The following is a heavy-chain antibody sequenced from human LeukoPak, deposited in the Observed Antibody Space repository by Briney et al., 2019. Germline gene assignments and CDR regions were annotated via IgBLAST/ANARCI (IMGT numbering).Heavy chain of an antibody. V-gene: IGHV1-8*01. CDR3: AKDQPYDSSGYYLWAFDY. D-gene: IGHD3-22*01. J-gene: IGHJ4*02. Sequence: ASVKVSCKASGYTFTSYDINWVRRATGQGLEWMGWMNPNSGNTGYAQKFQGRVTMTRNTSISTAYMELSSLRSEDTAVYYCAKDQPYDSSGYYLWAFDYWGQGTLVTVSS. CDR1: GYTFTSYD. CDR2: MNPNSGNT.